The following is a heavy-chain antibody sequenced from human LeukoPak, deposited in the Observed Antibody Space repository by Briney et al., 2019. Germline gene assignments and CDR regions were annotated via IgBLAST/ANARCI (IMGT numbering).Heavy chain of an antibody. CDR1: GFTFSSYA. V-gene: IGHV3-23*01. CDR2: ISGSGGST. D-gene: IGHD1-26*01. J-gene: IGHJ4*02. Sequence: PGGSLRLSCAASGFTFSSYAMSWVRQAPGKGLEWVSAISGSGGSTYYADSVKGRFTISRDNSKNTLYLQMNSLRAEDTAVYYCARDPGSGSYFGGFDYWGQGTLVTVSS. CDR3: ARDPGSGSYFGGFDY.